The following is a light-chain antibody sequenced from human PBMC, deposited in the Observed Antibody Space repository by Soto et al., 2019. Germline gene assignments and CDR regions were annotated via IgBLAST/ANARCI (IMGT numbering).Light chain of an antibody. J-gene: IGLJ3*02. CDR3: QSFDTRLTGSRV. CDR2: GNN. Sequence: QSVLTQPPSVSGAPGQTITISCTGSSSNIGAGYDVHWYQQLPGRAPKLLIYGNNNRPSGVPDRFSGSKSGASGSLAITGLQTEDEAVYYCQSFDTRLTGSRVFGGGTKLTVL. CDR1: SSNIGAGYD. V-gene: IGLV1-40*01.